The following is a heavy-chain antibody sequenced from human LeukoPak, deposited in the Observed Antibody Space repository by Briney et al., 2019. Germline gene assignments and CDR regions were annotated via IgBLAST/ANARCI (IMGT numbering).Heavy chain of an antibody. CDR1: GASISGSGYY. CDR3: ARHVYGGSYGYYYYYMDV. Sequence: PSETLSLTCAVSGASISGSGYYWGWIRQPPGKGLEWIGYIYYSGSTNYNPSLKSRVTISVDTSKNQFSLKLSSVTAADTAVYYCARHVYGGSYGYYYYYMDVWGTGTTVTISS. CDR2: IYYSGST. D-gene: IGHD1-26*01. V-gene: IGHV4-61*05. J-gene: IGHJ6*03.